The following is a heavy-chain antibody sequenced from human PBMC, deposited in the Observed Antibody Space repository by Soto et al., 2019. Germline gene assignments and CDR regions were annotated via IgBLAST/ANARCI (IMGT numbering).Heavy chain of an antibody. J-gene: IGHJ6*02. Sequence: PSETLSLTCVIYGGSLSGIYWTWVRQPPGKGLEWIGEVSHSGSTNYSPSLESRVTISLDMSNNQFSLKLNSVTAADTAVYYCARGPGYSYGYSVYYYYYGMDVWGQGTTVTAP. D-gene: IGHD5-18*01. CDR1: GGSLSGIY. CDR2: VSHSGST. V-gene: IGHV4-34*01. CDR3: ARGPGYSYGYSVYYYYYGMDV.